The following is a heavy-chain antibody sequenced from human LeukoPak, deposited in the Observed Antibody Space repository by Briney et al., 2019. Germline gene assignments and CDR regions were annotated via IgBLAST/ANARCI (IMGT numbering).Heavy chain of an antibody. CDR3: ARTRGSVHLDY. CDR1: GYTLSSYG. V-gene: IGHV1-18*01. D-gene: IGHD1-26*01. CDR2: INVYNGDT. J-gene: IGHJ4*02. Sequence: GASVKVSCKASGYTLSSYGISWVRQAPGQGLEWMGWINVYNGDTKYAQNVQGRVSMTTDTSTSTAYMDLRGLRSDDTAVYYCARTRGSVHLDYWGQGTLVTVSS.